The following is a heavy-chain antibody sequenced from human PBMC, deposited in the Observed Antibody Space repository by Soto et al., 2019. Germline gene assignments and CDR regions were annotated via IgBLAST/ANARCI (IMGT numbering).Heavy chain of an antibody. Sequence: SETLSLTCTVSGVSISSYYWSWIRQPPGKGLEWIGYIYYSGSTIYNPSLKSRVTISVDTSKNQFSLKLNSVTAADTAVYYCARDLWGYCGADCYPLDVWGQGTTVTVSS. CDR1: GVSISSYY. V-gene: IGHV4-59*01. CDR2: IYYSGST. D-gene: IGHD2-21*02. CDR3: ARDLWGYCGADCYPLDV. J-gene: IGHJ6*02.